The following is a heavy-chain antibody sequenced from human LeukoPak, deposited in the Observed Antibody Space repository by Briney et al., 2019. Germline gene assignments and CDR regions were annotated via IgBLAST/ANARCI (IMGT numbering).Heavy chain of an antibody. CDR2: IHYGGGT. Sequence: SETLSLTCTVSGDSITSHHWNWLRQVPGKKMEWIGYIHYGGGTNGNPSLKSRVTMSIDMSKNQVFLNLRSVTAADTAVYYCAGWCSRPTCKNSFDVWGQGTLVTVAS. CDR1: GDSITSHH. J-gene: IGHJ3*01. D-gene: IGHD2-8*01. V-gene: IGHV4-59*08. CDR3: AGWCSRPTCKNSFDV.